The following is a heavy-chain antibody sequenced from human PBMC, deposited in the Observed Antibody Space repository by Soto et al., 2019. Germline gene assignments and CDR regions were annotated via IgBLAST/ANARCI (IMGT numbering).Heavy chain of an antibody. J-gene: IGHJ4*02. Sequence: VQLVESGGGVVQPGRSLRLSCAASGFTFIDYAMHWVRQAPGKGLEWVAVVSHDGRNTHYADSVQGRFTISRASSTNTVSLEMTRLSGEARAVYYCARGGRPWLVTSDFTHGGQGAVVTAPS. CDR2: VSHDGRNT. D-gene: IGHD6-19*01. CDR3: ARGGRPWLVTSDFTH. V-gene: IGHV3-30*03. CDR1: GFTFIDYA.